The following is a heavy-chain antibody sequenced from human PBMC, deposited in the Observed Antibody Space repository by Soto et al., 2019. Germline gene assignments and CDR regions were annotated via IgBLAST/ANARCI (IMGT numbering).Heavy chain of an antibody. CDR3: ARGAPGSSFYHGMDV. J-gene: IGHJ6*02. Sequence: QVQLQQWGAGLLKPSETLSLTCAVYGGSFSGYYWSWIRQPPGKGLEWIGEINHGGSTNYNPSLKSRVIISEDTSRAQFSLDLSSVTAADTAVYYCARGAPGSSFYHGMDVWGQGTTVTVSS. CDR1: GGSFSGYY. D-gene: IGHD1-26*01. CDR2: INHGGST. V-gene: IGHV4-34*01.